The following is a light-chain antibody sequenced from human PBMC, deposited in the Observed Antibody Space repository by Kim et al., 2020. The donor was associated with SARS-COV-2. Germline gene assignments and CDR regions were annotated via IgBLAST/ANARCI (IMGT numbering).Light chain of an antibody. J-gene: IGKJ4*01. CDR2: SAS. V-gene: IGKV1-27*01. CDR1: QGISSS. Sequence: DIQLTQSPSSLSASVGDRVTITCRVSQGISSSLNWYRQKPGKVPKLLIYSASNLQSGVPSRFSGSGSGTDFTLTISSLQPEDGATYYGQRTYNAPRGTFGGGTKVDIK. CDR3: QRTYNAPRGT.